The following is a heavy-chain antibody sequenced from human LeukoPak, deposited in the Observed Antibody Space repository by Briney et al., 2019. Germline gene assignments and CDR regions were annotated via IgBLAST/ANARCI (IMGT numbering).Heavy chain of an antibody. CDR2: ISGSGGNT. J-gene: IGHJ4*02. Sequence: GGSLRLSCAASGFTFSSYAMSWARQAPGKGLEWISGISGSGGNTYCADSVKGRFTISRDISKNTLYLQMNSLRGEDTAVYYCAKPGDGCSGGSYYYFDYWGQGTLVTVSS. CDR3: AKPGDGCSGGSYYYFDY. V-gene: IGHV3-23*01. CDR1: GFTFSSYA. D-gene: IGHD2-15*01.